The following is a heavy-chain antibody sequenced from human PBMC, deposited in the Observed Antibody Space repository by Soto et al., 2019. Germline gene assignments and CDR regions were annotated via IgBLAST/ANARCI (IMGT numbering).Heavy chain of an antibody. CDR3: AKGATVTTHYQYYGMDV. CDR2: VNWDVDTI. D-gene: IGHD4-17*01. CDR1: GFTFDDFA. J-gene: IGHJ6*02. Sequence: GGSLRLSCAASGFTFDDFAMCWVRQVPGKGLEWISLVNWDVDTIFYADSVKGRFIISRDNSKNSVYLQMNSLRSEDSAMYYCAKGATVTTHYQYYGMDVWGQGTTVTVSS. V-gene: IGHV3-43D*04.